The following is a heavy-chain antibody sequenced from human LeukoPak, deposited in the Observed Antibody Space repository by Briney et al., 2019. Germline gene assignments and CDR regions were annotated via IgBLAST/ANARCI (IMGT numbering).Heavy chain of an antibody. Sequence: PGGSLRLSCAASGFTFSSYDMHGVRQATGKGLEWVSAIGTAGDTYYPGSVKGRFTISRENAKNSLYLQMNSLRAGDTAVYYCARGWAPYCSSTSCYTPLDYWGQGTLVTVSS. D-gene: IGHD2-2*02. CDR2: IGTAGDT. V-gene: IGHV3-13*01. CDR1: GFTFSSYD. CDR3: ARGWAPYCSSTSCYTPLDY. J-gene: IGHJ4*02.